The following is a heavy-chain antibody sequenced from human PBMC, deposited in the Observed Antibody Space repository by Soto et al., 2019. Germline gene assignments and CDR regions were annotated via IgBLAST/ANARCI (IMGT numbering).Heavy chain of an antibody. D-gene: IGHD6-19*01. CDR1: GYTFTSYA. V-gene: IGHV1-3*01. CDR2: INAGNGNT. Sequence: ASVQVSCKASGYTFTSYAMHWVRQAPGQRLEWMGWINAGNGNTKYSQKFQGRVTITRDTSASTAYMELSSLRSEDTAVYYCARVAVAAKPPYFDYWGQGTLVTVS. CDR3: ARVAVAAKPPYFDY. J-gene: IGHJ4*02.